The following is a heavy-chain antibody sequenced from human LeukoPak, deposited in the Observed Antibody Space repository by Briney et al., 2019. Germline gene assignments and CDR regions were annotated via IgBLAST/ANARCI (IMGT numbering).Heavy chain of an antibody. D-gene: IGHD2-2*02. Sequence: EGSLRLSCAASGFTFSSYWMNWVRQAPGKGLEWVANIKTDGREKYYVDSVKGRFTISRDNAKNSLYLQMNSLRAEDTALYYCAMKAVPRARLYDAFDFWGQGTVVTVSS. CDR3: AMKAVPRARLYDAFDF. CDR2: IKTDGREK. J-gene: IGHJ3*01. V-gene: IGHV3-7*03. CDR1: GFTFSSYW.